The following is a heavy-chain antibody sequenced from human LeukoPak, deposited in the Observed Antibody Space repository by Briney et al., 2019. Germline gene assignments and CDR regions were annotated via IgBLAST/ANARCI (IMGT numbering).Heavy chain of an antibody. CDR2: ISGNDGST. CDR3: AKARGTYYYGSGSSTFDC. Sequence: GGSLRLSCAASGFTFSSYAMSWVRQAPGKGLEWVSGISGNDGSTYSADSVKGRFTISRDNSKNTLYLQMNSLRVEDTAVYFCAKARGTYYYGSGSSTFDCWGQGTLVSVSS. J-gene: IGHJ4*02. V-gene: IGHV3-23*01. CDR1: GFTFSSYA. D-gene: IGHD3-10*01.